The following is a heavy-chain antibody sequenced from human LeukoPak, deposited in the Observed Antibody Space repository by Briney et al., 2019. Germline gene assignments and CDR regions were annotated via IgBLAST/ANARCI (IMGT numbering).Heavy chain of an antibody. CDR1: GGTFPIYA. J-gene: IGHJ6*02. D-gene: IGHD3-22*01. CDR2: LIPILGIA. Sequence: ASVQFSCHASGGTFPIYAISWVRPAPGQGLEWMGRLIPILGIANYAQKFQGRVTITADKSTSTAYMELSSLRYEDMAVYYCARNPYHSGYSGRENYHGMDVWGQGTTVTVSS. CDR3: ARNPYHSGYSGRENYHGMDV. V-gene: IGHV1-69*04.